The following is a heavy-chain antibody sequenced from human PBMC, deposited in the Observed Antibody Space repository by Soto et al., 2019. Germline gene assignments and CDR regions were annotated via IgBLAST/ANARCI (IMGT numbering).Heavy chain of an antibody. J-gene: IGHJ6*02. D-gene: IGHD6-19*01. Sequence: SVKVSCKASGYTFTSYGISWVRQAPGQGLEWMGGIIPIFGTANYAQKFQGRVTITADESTSTAYMELSSLRSEDTAVYYCARDPEAGHYYYYGMDVWGQGTTVTVSS. CDR3: ARDPEAGHYYYYGMDV. CDR2: IIPIFGTA. CDR1: GYTFTSYG. V-gene: IGHV1-69*13.